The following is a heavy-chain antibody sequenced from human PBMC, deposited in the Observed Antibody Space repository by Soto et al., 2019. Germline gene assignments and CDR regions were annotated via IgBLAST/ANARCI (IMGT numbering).Heavy chain of an antibody. CDR1: GGSISSSSYN. CDR3: ARGYFSGLSYYGMDV. J-gene: IGHJ6*02. V-gene: IGHV4-39*07. D-gene: IGHD6-19*01. CDR2: IYYSGST. Sequence: SETLSLTCTVSGGSISSSSYNWGWIRQPPGKGLEWIGSIYYSGSTYYNPSLKSRVTISVDTSKNQFSLKLSSVTAADTAVYYCARGYFSGLSYYGMDVWGQGTTVTVSS.